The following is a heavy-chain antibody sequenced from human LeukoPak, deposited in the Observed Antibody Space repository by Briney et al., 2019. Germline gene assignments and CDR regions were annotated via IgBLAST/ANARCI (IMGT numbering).Heavy chain of an antibody. CDR1: GFTFGSYA. Sequence: GGSLRLSCAASGFTFGSYAMSWVRQAPGKGLEWVSAISGSGGSTYYADSVKGRFTISRDNSKNTLYLHMNSLSAEDTAVYYCARGSPYSGYDLRAFDIWGQGTTVTVSS. J-gene: IGHJ3*02. V-gene: IGHV3-23*01. CDR3: ARGSPYSGYDLRAFDI. CDR2: ISGSGGST. D-gene: IGHD5-12*01.